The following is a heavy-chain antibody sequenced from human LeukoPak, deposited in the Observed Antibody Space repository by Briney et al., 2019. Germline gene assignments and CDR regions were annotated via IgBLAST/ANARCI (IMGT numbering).Heavy chain of an antibody. J-gene: IGHJ6*04. V-gene: IGHV3-74*01. CDR1: GFTFSSYW. CDR2: INSDGSST. D-gene: IGHD6-13*01. Sequence: AGGPLRLSCAASGFTFSSYWMHWVRQAPGKGLVWVSRINSDGSSTSYADSVKGRFTISRDNAKNTLYLQMNSLRAEDTAVYYCARGTHKQGIAGRVYWMDVWGKGTTVTVSS. CDR3: ARGTHKQGIAGRVYWMDV.